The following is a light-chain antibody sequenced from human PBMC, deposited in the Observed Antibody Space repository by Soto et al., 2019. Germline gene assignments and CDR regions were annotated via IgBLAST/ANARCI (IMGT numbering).Light chain of an antibody. CDR1: QSVSTN. CDR2: GAS. V-gene: IGKV3-15*01. J-gene: IGKJ2*01. CDR3: QQYNNRPHT. Sequence: EIVMTQSPATLSVSPGERATLFCRASQSVSTNLAWYQQRPGQAPRLLIYGASTRATDIPARFSGSGSGTEFTLTISSLPSEDFAVYYCQQYNNRPHTFGQGTKLEIK.